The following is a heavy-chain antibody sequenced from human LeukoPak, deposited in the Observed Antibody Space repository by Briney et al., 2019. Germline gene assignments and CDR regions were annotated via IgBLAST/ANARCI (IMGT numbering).Heavy chain of an antibody. Sequence: PSETLSLTCTVSGGSISSSSYYWGWIRQPPGKGLEWIGSIYYSGSTNNNPSLKSRVPISVDTSKNQFSLKLSSVTAADTAVYYCARRRTMFGYFAGEFDYWGQGTLVTVS. V-gene: IGHV4-39*01. CDR3: ARRRTMFGYFAGEFDY. CDR1: GGSISSSSYY. D-gene: IGHD3-10*02. J-gene: IGHJ4*02. CDR2: IYYSGST.